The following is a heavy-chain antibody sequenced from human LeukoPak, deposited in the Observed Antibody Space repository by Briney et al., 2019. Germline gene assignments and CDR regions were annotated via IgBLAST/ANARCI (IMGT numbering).Heavy chain of an antibody. CDR1: GFTFSSYG. CDR3: AKGIGTRVRGDFDY. D-gene: IGHD3-10*01. Sequence: GGTLRLSCTASGFTFSSYGMSWVRQAPGKGLEWVSAISGSGGSTYYADSVKGRFTISRDNSKNTLYLQMNSLRAEDTAVYYCAKGIGTRVRGDFDYWGQGTLVTVPS. V-gene: IGHV3-23*01. CDR2: ISGSGGST. J-gene: IGHJ4*02.